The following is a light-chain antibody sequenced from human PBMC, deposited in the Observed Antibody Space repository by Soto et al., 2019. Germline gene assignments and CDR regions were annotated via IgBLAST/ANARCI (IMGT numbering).Light chain of an antibody. Sequence: GDRVTITCRASRAIGLYLAWYQQKPGKLPDLLIYAASTLHAGVPSRFSGSGSGTEFTLTISSLQPEDGATYYCQKYNDALGTFVQGNKVEIK. J-gene: IGKJ1*01. CDR1: RAIGLY. V-gene: IGKV1-27*01. CDR3: QKYNDALGT. CDR2: AAS.